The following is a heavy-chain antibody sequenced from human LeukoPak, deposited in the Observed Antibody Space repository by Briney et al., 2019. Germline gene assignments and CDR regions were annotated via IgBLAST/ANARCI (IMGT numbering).Heavy chain of an antibody. J-gene: IGHJ3*02. V-gene: IGHV3-21*01. CDR3: AKGLAVAGTDAFDI. D-gene: IGHD6-19*01. CDR1: GFTFTRYN. Sequence: GGSLRLSCAASGFTFTRYNMNWVRQAPGKGLEWVSSISSSSTYISHADSLKGRFTISRDNAKNSLYLQINSLRVEDTAVYYCAKGLAVAGTDAFDIWGQGQWSPSLQ. CDR2: ISSSSTYI.